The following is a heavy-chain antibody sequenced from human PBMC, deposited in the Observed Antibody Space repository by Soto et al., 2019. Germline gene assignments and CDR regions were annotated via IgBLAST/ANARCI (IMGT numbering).Heavy chain of an antibody. J-gene: IGHJ4*02. V-gene: IGHV1-58*01. CDR1: GFTFTSSA. Sequence: SVKVSCKASGFTFTSSAVQWVRQARGQRLEWIGWIVVGSGNTNYAQKFQERVTITRDMSTSTAYMELSSLRSEDTAVYYCARLMPREAVALDYWGQGTLVTVSS. CDR2: IVVGSGNT. D-gene: IGHD6-19*01. CDR3: ARLMPREAVALDY.